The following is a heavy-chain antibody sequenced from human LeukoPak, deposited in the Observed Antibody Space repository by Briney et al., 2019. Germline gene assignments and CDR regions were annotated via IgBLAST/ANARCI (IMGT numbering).Heavy chain of an antibody. CDR3: ARARYYYGSGRGYYYYYYMDV. CDR1: GYTFTSYY. J-gene: IGHJ6*03. Sequence: ASVKVSCKASGYTFTSYYMHWVRQAPGQGLEWMGIINPSGGSTSYAQKLQGRVTMTTDTSTSTAYMELRSLRSDDTAVYYCARARYYYGSGRGYYYYYYMDVWGKGTTVTISS. D-gene: IGHD3-10*01. V-gene: IGHV1-46*01. CDR2: INPSGGST.